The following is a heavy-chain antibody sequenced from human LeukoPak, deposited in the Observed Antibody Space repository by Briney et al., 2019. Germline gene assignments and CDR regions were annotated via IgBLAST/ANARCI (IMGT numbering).Heavy chain of an antibody. CDR3: ARGMRYCSSTSCYAWSIDP. D-gene: IGHD2-2*01. Sequence: PSETLSLTCTVSGGSISSSSYYWGWIRQPPGKGLEWIGSIYYSGSTYYNPSLKSRVTISVDTSKNQLSLKLSSVTAADTAVYYCARGMRYCSSTSCYAWSIDPWGQGTLVTVSS. J-gene: IGHJ5*02. CDR1: GGSISSSSYY. V-gene: IGHV4-39*01. CDR2: IYYSGST.